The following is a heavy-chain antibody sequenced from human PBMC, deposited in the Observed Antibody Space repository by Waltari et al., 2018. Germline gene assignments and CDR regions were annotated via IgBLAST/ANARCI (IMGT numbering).Heavy chain of an antibody. CDR2: IKQDGSEK. Sequence: EVQLVESGGGLVQPGGSLRLSCAASGFTFSSYWMSWVRQAPGQGLEWGANIKQDGSEKYYVDSVKGRFTISRDNAKNSLYLQMNSLRAEDTAVYYCASLTGTSFYWGQGTLVTVSS. D-gene: IGHD1-7*01. CDR1: GFTFSSYW. CDR3: ASLTGTSFY. V-gene: IGHV3-7*01. J-gene: IGHJ4*02.